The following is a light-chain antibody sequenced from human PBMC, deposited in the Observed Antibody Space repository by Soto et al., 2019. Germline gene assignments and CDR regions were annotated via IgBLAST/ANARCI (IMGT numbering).Light chain of an antibody. CDR1: QSIGNW. CDR3: QQYNTH. Sequence: DIQMTQSPSTLSASVGDRVTITCRASQSIGNWLAWYQQKPGKAPKLLVYKASTLASEVPSSFSGSGSGTEFTLTISSLQPGDFATYYCQQYNTHFGQGTKLEIK. J-gene: IGKJ2*01. V-gene: IGKV1-5*03. CDR2: KAS.